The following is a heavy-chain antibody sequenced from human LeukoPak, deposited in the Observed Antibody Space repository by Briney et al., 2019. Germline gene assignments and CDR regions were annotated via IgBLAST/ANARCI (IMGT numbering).Heavy chain of an antibody. Sequence: PGGSLILSCAASGFTVRSTYMSWVRQAPGKGLEWVSIIYAGGSAYYADSVKGRFTISRDNSKNTLYLQMNSLRVEDTAVYYCATGRWLRLFDYWGQGTLVTVSS. D-gene: IGHD5-24*01. CDR3: ATGRWLRLFDY. V-gene: IGHV3-66*01. CDR2: IYAGGSA. CDR1: GFTVRSTY. J-gene: IGHJ4*02.